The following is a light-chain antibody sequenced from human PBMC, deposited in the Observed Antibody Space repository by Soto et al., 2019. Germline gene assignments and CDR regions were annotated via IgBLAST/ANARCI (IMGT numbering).Light chain of an antibody. CDR2: AAS. V-gene: IGKV1-6*01. J-gene: IGKJ3*01. Sequence: AIQMTQSPSSLSASVGDRVTITCRASQGIRNDLDWFQQKPGKAPKLLIYAASNLQSGVPARFSGSGSGTDFTLTTTTLQPKDFATYYCLQKYFSPFSFGPGTKVDIK. CDR3: LQKYFSPFS. CDR1: QGIRND.